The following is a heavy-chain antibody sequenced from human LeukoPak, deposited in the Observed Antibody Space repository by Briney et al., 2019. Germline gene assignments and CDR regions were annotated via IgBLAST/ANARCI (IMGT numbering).Heavy chain of an antibody. V-gene: IGHV3-74*01. J-gene: IGHJ5*02. CDR3: ARDRIAAAGNWFDP. CDR2: INSDGSST. CDR1: GFTFSSYW. Sequence: GGSLRLSCSASGFTFSSYWMHWVRQAPGKGLVGVSRINSDGSSTSYADSVKGRFTISRDNAKNTLYLQMNSLRAEDTAVYYCARDRIAAAGNWFDPWGQGTLVTVSS. D-gene: IGHD6-13*01.